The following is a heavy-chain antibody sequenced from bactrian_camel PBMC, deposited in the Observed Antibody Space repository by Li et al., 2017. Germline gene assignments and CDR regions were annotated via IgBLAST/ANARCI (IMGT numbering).Heavy chain of an antibody. CDR2: IRRRDGREIT. Sequence: HVQLVESGGGLVQAGDSLTLSCTTSGLTFDNSDVEWYHQVPGKECDWVSTIRRRDGREITYYADSAKGRFTISRDNAKNTVYLQMNSLKSDDTAVYYCVVRIVPGGSDWSDEFNYWGQGTQVTVS. CDR3: VVRIVPGGSDWSDEFNY. V-gene: IGHV3S63*01. J-gene: IGHJ4*01. CDR1: GLTFDNSD. D-gene: IGHD4*01.